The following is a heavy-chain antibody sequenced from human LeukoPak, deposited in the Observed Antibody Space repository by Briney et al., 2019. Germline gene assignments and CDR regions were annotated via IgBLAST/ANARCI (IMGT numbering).Heavy chain of an antibody. Sequence: SETLSLTCAVSGGSISSGGYSWSWLRQPPGKGLEWIGYIYHSGSTYYNPSLKSRVTISVDRSKNQFSLKLSSVTAADTAVYYCARSLLVVSGSYDFWFDPWGQGTLVTVSS. J-gene: IGHJ5*02. CDR3: ARSLLVVSGSYDFWFDP. CDR2: IYHSGST. V-gene: IGHV4-30-2*01. D-gene: IGHD3-16*01. CDR1: GGSISSGGYS.